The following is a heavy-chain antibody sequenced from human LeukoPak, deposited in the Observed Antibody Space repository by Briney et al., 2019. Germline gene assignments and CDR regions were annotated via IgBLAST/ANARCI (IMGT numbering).Heavy chain of an antibody. D-gene: IGHD1-26*01. V-gene: IGHV4-59*12. Sequence: SETLSLTCTVSGGSISSYSWSWIRQPPGKGLEWIGYIYYSGSTNYNPSLKSRPTISVDTSKNQFSLNLSSVTAADTAVYYCARDQEYSGSYYRYFDYWGQGTLVTVSS. J-gene: IGHJ4*02. CDR1: GGSISSYS. CDR3: ARDQEYSGSYYRYFDY. CDR2: IYYSGST.